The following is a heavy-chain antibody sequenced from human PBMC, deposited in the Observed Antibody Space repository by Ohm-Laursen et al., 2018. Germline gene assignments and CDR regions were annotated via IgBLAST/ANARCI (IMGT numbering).Heavy chain of an antibody. Sequence: ASVKVSCKASGYTFTGYYMHWVRQAPGQGLEWMGWINPNSGGTNYAQKFQGRVTMTEDTSTDTAYMELSSLRSEDTAVYYCATTPGYGAPVGYFDLWGRGTLVTVSS. J-gene: IGHJ2*01. D-gene: IGHD1/OR15-1a*01. CDR3: ATTPGYGAPVGYFDL. CDR1: GYTFTGYY. CDR2: INPNSGGT. V-gene: IGHV1-2*02.